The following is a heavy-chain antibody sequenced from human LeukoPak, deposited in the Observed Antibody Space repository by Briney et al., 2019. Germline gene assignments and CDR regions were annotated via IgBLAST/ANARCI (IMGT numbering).Heavy chain of an antibody. CDR1: GYSFTTYW. Sequence: GESLKISCKGSGYSFTTYWIAWVRQMPGKGLEWMGIIYPADSDTRYSPSFQGQVTISADKSISTAYLQWSSLKASDTAMYYCATPMGGCRGASCYVGHWGQGTLVTVSS. V-gene: IGHV5-51*01. CDR3: ATPMGGCRGASCYVGH. CDR2: IYPADSDT. D-gene: IGHD2-2*01. J-gene: IGHJ5*02.